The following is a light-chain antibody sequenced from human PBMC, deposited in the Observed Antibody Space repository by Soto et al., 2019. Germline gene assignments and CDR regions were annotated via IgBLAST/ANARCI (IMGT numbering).Light chain of an antibody. V-gene: IGLV1-47*01. CDR2: RND. CDR3: AAWDDSLSGVV. J-gene: IGLJ2*01. CDR1: TSNIGSNF. Sequence: QSVLTQPPSASGTPGQRVTISCSGDTSNIGSNFVYWYQQLPGTAPKLLIYRNDQRPSGVPDRFSGSRPGTSASLAIDGLRSEDEAEYYCAAWDDSLSGVVFGGGTKLTAL.